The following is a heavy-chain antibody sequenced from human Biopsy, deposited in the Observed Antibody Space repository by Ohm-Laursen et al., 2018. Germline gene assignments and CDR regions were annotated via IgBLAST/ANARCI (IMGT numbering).Heavy chain of an antibody. D-gene: IGHD3-16*01. V-gene: IGHV3-21*01. CDR2: ISGSSTYI. CDR3: ATSGAADSWGNYYGMDV. CDR1: GFTFDDYA. Sequence: SLRLSCAASGFTFDDYAMHWIRQAPGKGLEWVSSISGSSTYIYYADSVKGRFTISRDNAKNSLSLQMNSLRADDTAVYYCATSGAADSWGNYYGMDVWGQGTTVTVSS. J-gene: IGHJ6*02.